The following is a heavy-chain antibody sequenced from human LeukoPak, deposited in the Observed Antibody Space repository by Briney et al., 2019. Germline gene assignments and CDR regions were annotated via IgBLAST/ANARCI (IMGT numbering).Heavy chain of an antibody. D-gene: IGHD6-19*01. V-gene: IGHV3-11*06. CDR3: ARDYSSGNDY. J-gene: IGHJ4*02. Sequence: GSLRLSCAASGFSFSDHYMSWIRQAPGKGLEWVSYISSSSSYTNYVDSVRGRFTISRDNAKNSLYLQMNSVRAEDTAVYYCARDYSSGNDYWGQGTLVTVSS. CDR1: GFSFSDHY. CDR2: ISSSSSYT.